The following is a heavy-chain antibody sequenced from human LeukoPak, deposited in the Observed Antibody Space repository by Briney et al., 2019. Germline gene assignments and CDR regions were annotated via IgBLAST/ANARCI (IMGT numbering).Heavy chain of an antibody. V-gene: IGHV1-2*02. J-gene: IGHJ4*02. D-gene: IGHD4-17*01. CDR1: GYTFTGYY. Sequence: ASVKVSCKASGYTFTGYYMHWVRQAPGQGLEWMGWINPNSGGTNYAQKFQGRVTMTRDTSISTAYMELSRLRSDDTAVYYCARDPSYGDCFAYWGQGTLVTVSS. CDR3: ARDPSYGDCFAY. CDR2: INPNSGGT.